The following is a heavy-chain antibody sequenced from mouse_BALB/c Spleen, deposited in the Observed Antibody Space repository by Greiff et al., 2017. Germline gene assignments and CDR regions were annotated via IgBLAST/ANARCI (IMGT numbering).Heavy chain of an antibody. J-gene: IGHJ4*01. V-gene: IGHV3-2*02. CDR2: ISYSGST. Sequence: EVQLQESGPGLVKPSQSLSLTCTVTGYSITSDYAWNWIRQFPGNKLEWMGYISYSGSTSYNPSLKSRISITRDTSKNQFFLQLNSVTTEDTATYYCARGGGYGNYNAMDYWGQGTSVTVSS. CDR3: ARGGGYGNYNAMDY. D-gene: IGHD2-1*01. CDR1: GYSITSDYA.